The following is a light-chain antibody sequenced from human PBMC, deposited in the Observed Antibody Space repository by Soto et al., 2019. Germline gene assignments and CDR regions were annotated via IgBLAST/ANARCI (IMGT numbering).Light chain of an antibody. V-gene: IGLV1-47*01. J-gene: IGLJ3*02. Sequence: QSVLTQPPSVSAAPGQRVTISCSGSSSNIPNNHVYWYQHLPGTAPKLLIYRNYLRPSGVPDRFSASKSATSASLAISGLRSDDEADYYCGAWDDSLSGWVFGGGPSSPS. CDR2: RNY. CDR3: GAWDDSLSGWV. CDR1: SSNIPNNH.